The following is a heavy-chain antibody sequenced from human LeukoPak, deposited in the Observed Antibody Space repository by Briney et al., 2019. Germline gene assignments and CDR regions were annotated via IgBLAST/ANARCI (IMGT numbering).Heavy chain of an antibody. CDR3: ARDKPGYSGYDLNWFDP. D-gene: IGHD5-12*01. Sequence: SETLSLTCTVSGGSISSYYWRWIRQPPGKGLEWIGNIYNSGTTDYNPSLKSRLTITADTSKNQFSLKLGSVTAADTAVYYCARDKPGYSGYDLNWFDPWGQGTLVTVSS. CDR2: IYNSGTT. CDR1: GGSISSYY. V-gene: IGHV4-59*01. J-gene: IGHJ5*02.